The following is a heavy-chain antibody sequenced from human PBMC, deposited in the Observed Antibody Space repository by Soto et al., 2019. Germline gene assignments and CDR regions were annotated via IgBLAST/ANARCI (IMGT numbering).Heavy chain of an antibody. CDR2: IYYSGST. Sequence: SETLSLSCTVSGGSISSGGYYWSWIRQHPGKGLEWIGYIYYSGSTYYNPSLKSRVTISVDTSKNQFSLKLSSVTAADTAVYYCARGRFPLRYSSSYXFDYWGQGTLVTVSS. CDR1: GGSISSGGYY. D-gene: IGHD6-6*01. V-gene: IGHV4-31*03. J-gene: IGHJ4*02. CDR3: ARGRFPLRYSSSYXFDY.